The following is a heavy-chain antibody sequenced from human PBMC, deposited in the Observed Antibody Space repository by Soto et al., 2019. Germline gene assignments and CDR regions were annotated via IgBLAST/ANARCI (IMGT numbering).Heavy chain of an antibody. CDR3: AQEFPPQLAYSLEP. Sequence: ASVKVSCKASGFSFTGYYIHWLRQAPGQGLEWMGWINAHSGGTEYAQKFQGRVTLTRDTSIATAYLTLTSLTSDDTDLYYCAQEFPPQLAYSLEPWGQGTQVTVPQ. CDR2: INAHSGGT. CDR1: GFSFTGYY. D-gene: IGHD6-6*01. V-gene: IGHV1-2*02. J-gene: IGHJ5*02.